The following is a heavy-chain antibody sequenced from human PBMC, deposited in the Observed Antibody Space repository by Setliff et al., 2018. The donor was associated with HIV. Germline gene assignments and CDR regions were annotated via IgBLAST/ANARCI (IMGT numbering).Heavy chain of an antibody. D-gene: IGHD7-27*01. CDR2: ISAYSGDT. J-gene: IGHJ4*02. CDR3: ARERPNSLYFDF. CDR1: GYPFSGYG. V-gene: IGHV1-18*01. Sequence: GASVKVSCKASGYPFSGYGISWVRQAPGQGLEWMGWISAYSGDTNYAQKFQGRLTMTTDTSTSTAYMELNSLSSEDTAVYYCARERPNSLYFDFWGQGTRVTVSS.